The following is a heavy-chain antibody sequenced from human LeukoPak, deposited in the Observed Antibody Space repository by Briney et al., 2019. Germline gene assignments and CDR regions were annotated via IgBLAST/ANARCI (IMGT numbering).Heavy chain of an antibody. CDR3: ASNVGWFDP. Sequence: KASETLSLTCAVSGGSISSGGYSWSWIRQPPGKGLEWIGYIYYSGSTYYNPSLKSRVTISVDTSTNQFSLKLSSVTAADTAVYYCASNVGWFDPWGQGTLVTVSS. CDR2: IYYSGST. J-gene: IGHJ5*02. CDR1: GGSISSGGYS. V-gene: IGHV4-30-4*07.